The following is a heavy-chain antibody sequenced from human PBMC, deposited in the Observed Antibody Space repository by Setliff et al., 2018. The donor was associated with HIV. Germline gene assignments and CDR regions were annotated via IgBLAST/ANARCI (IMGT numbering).Heavy chain of an antibody. V-gene: IGHV4-39*01. CDR1: GGSISSSSYY. D-gene: IGHD3-22*01. Sequence: SETLSLTCTVSGGSISSSSYYWGWIRQPPGKGLEWIGNIYYSGSTYYNPSLKSRVTISVDTSENQFSLRLNSVTAADTAVYYCARYRYYYDSSGYGRWFDPWGQETLVTVSS. CDR3: ARYRYYYDSSGYGRWFDP. J-gene: IGHJ5*02. CDR2: IYYSGST.